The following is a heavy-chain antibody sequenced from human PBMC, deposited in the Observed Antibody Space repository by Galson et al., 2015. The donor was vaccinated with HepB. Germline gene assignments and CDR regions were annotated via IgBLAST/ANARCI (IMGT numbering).Heavy chain of an antibody. Sequence: SVKVSCKASGYTFTSYGISWVRQAPGQGLEWMGWISAYNGNTNYAQKLQGRVTMTTDTSTSTAYMELRSLRSDDTAVYYCARRAEFLEWLPADAFDIWGQGTMVTVSS. CDR3: ARRAEFLEWLPADAFDI. J-gene: IGHJ3*02. CDR1: GYTFTSYG. D-gene: IGHD3-3*01. CDR2: ISAYNGNT. V-gene: IGHV1-18*01.